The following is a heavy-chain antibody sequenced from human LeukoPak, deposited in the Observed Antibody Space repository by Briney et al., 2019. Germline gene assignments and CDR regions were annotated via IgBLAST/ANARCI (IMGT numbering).Heavy chain of an antibody. CDR2: ISYDGSNK. D-gene: IGHD5-12*01. Sequence: GGSLRLSCAASGFTFSSYAMHWVRQAPGKGLEWVAVISYDGSNKYYADSVKGRFTISRDNSKNTLYLQMNSLRAEDTAVYYCARGPRDIVATIPYFDYWGQGTLVTVSS. J-gene: IGHJ4*02. CDR3: ARGPRDIVATIPYFDY. CDR1: GFTFSSYA. V-gene: IGHV3-30*04.